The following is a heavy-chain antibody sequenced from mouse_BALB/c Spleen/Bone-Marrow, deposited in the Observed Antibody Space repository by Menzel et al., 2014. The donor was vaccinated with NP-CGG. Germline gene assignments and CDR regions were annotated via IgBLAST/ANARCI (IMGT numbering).Heavy chain of an antibody. CDR2: IYPGDGDT. D-gene: IGHD2-2*01. V-gene: IGHV1-87*01. CDR1: GYTFTSYW. Sequence: QVQLQQSGAELARPGASVKLSCKASGYTFTSYWMQWVKQRPGQGLEWIGAIYPGDGDTRYTQKFKGKATLTADKSSSTAYMQLSSLASEDSAVYYCARRNYGYDYWGQGTTLTVSS. CDR3: ARRNYGYDY. J-gene: IGHJ2*01.